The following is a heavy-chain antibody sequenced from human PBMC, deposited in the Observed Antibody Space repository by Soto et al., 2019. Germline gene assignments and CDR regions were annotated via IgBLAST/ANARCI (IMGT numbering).Heavy chain of an antibody. D-gene: IGHD2-21*02. CDR2: IYWDDDK. V-gene: IGHV2-5*02. J-gene: IGHJ6*02. Sequence: QITLMESGPTLVKPTQTLTLTCTFSGFSLSTGGVGVGWIRQPPGKALEWLALIYWDDDKRYSPSLRSRLTITKDTSKNQVVLTMTNMDPVDTATYYCTHSRCGGDCLQSYSSHYYFGMEVWGQGTTVTVSS. CDR1: GFSLSTGGVG. CDR3: THSRCGGDCLQSYSSHYYFGMEV.